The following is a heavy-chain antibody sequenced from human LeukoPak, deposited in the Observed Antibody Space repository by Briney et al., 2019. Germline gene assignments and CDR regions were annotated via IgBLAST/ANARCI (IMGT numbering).Heavy chain of an antibody. CDR2: TPYSGDT. CDR3: ARISGGYYDRAFDY. V-gene: IGHV4-39*07. D-gene: IGHD3-22*01. J-gene: IGHJ4*02. Sequence: SETLSLTCTVSGDSISSSNYYWGWIRQPPGKGLEWIGSTPYSGDTVYNPSLKSRIIISVDTSKNQFSLRLSSVTAADTAVYYCARISGGYYDRAFDYWGQGTPVTVSS. CDR1: GDSISSSNYY.